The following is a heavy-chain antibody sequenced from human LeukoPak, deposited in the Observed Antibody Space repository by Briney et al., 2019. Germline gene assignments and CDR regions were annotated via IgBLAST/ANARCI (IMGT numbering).Heavy chain of an antibody. D-gene: IGHD6-19*01. Sequence: GGSLRLSCAASGFTFSSYSIHWVRQAPGKGLEWVALISYDGSNKYYADSVKGRFTISRDNSKNTLFLQMNSLRAEDTAVYYCAKDRSSSGWYADYWGQGTLVTVSS. J-gene: IGHJ4*02. CDR1: GFTFSSYS. CDR2: ISYDGSNK. V-gene: IGHV3-30*18. CDR3: AKDRSSSGWYADY.